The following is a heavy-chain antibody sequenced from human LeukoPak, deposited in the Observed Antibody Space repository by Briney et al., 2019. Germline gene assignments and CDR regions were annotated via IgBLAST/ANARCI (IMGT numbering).Heavy chain of an antibody. CDR1: GGSISNYY. Sequence: SETLSLTCTVSGGSISNYYWSWIRQPPGKGLEWIGYIFYSGSTYYSPSLKSRVTISLDTSRNQFSLKLNSLTAADTAVYYCAKSNGYGLLDIWGQGTMVTVSS. J-gene: IGHJ3*02. CDR2: IFYSGST. V-gene: IGHV4-59*12. CDR3: AKSNGYGLLDI. D-gene: IGHD5-18*01.